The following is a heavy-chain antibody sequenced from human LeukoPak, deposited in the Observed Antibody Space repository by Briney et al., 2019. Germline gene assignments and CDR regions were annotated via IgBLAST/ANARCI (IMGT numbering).Heavy chain of an antibody. CDR2: IHTSGSA. J-gene: IGHJ4*02. Sequence: SETLSLTCTVSGSSFNSYYWSWIRQPAGKGLEWIGRIHTSGSADYSRSLQSRVTISVDMSKNEFSLKLTAVTAADTAVYYCARDIVYLIDEDYGWGQGTLVTVSS. V-gene: IGHV4-4*07. D-gene: IGHD4-17*01. CDR1: GSSFNSYY. CDR3: ARDIVYLIDEDYG.